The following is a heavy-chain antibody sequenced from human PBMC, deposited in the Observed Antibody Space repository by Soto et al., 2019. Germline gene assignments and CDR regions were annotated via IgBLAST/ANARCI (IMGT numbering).Heavy chain of an antibody. CDR2: IYWNDDK. CDR1: VFSLSTSGVG. J-gene: IGHJ4*02. D-gene: IGHD3-22*01. Sequence: QITLKESGPTLVKPTQTLTLTCTFSVFSLSTSGVGVGWIRQPPGKALEWLALIYWNDDKRYSPSLKSRLTITKDTSKNQVVLTLTNMDPVDTATYYCAHSGSYDIFDYWGQGTLVTVSS. CDR3: AHSGSYDIFDY. V-gene: IGHV2-5*01.